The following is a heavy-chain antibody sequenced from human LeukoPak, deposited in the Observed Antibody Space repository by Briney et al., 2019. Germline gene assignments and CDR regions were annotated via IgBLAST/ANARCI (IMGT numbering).Heavy chain of an antibody. D-gene: IGHD2-15*01. CDR1: GGSMSGYY. CDR3: AAAATLNIDY. J-gene: IGHJ4*02. CDR2: IYYTGST. Sequence: SETLSLSCIVSGGSMSGYYWSWIRQPPGKGLEWIGYIYYTGSTKYNPSLQSRVTFSLGTSKKQFSLKLSSVTAADTAVYYCAAAATLNIDYWGQGTLVTVSS. V-gene: IGHV4-59*01.